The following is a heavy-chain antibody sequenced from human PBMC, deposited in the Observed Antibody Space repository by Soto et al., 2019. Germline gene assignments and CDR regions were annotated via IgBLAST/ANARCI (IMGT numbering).Heavy chain of an antibody. J-gene: IGHJ3*01. CDR1: GFTFSSYA. Sequence: GGSLRLSCAASGFTFSSYAMSWVRQAPGKGLEWVSAISGSGGSTYYADTVKGRFTISIDNSNNMLYLQMSSLRAEDTAKYYCVKEGSGWYSRGPLDFWGRGTMVTVSS. CDR2: ISGSGGST. CDR3: VKEGSGWYSRGPLDF. V-gene: IGHV3-23*01. D-gene: IGHD6-19*01.